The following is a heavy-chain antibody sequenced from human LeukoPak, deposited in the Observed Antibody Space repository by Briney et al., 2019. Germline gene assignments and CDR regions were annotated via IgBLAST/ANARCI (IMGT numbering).Heavy chain of an antibody. Sequence: ASVKVSCKASGYTFTSYAMHWVRQAPGQRLEWMGWINAGNGNTKYSQKFQGRVTITRDTSASTAHMELSSLRSEDTAVYYCARAGVPAAREYYGMDVWGQGTTVTVSS. J-gene: IGHJ6*02. CDR2: INAGNGNT. D-gene: IGHD2-2*01. CDR1: GYTFTSYA. V-gene: IGHV1-3*01. CDR3: ARAGVPAAREYYGMDV.